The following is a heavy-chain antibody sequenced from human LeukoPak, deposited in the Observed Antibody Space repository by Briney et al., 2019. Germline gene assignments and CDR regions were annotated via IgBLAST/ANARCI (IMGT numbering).Heavy chain of an antibody. Sequence: PGGSLRLSCAASGFTFSSYSMNWVRQAPGKGLEWVSSISSSGSYTFYVDSVRGRLTISRDNAKNSLYLQMNSLRAEDTAVYYCARDTVDWISGLVDYWGQGTLVTVSS. J-gene: IGHJ4*02. CDR1: GFTFSSYS. CDR3: ARDTVDWISGLVDY. CDR2: ISSSGSYT. D-gene: IGHD3-9*01. V-gene: IGHV3-21*01.